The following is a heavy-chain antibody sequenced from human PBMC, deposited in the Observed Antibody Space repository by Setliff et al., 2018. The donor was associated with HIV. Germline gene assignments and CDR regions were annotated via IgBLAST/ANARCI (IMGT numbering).Heavy chain of an antibody. CDR2: ISYDGINK. D-gene: IGHD3-3*01. V-gene: IGHV3-30*04. J-gene: IGHJ4*02. CDR1: RFTFSSYA. CDR3: ARERLRFLEWLPLDY. Sequence: GGSLRLSCAASRFTFSSYAMHRVRQAPGKGLEWVAVISYDGINKYYADSVKGRFTISRDNSKNTLYLQMNSLRAEDTAVYYCARERLRFLEWLPLDYWGQGTLVTVSS.